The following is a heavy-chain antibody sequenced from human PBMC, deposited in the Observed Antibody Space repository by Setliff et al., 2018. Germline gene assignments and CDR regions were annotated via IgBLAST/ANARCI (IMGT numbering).Heavy chain of an antibody. CDR1: GVSIGDTYYY. CDR3: ARDPGHRSGTWSLDY. Sequence: SETLSLTCTVPGVSIGDTYYYWAWIRQPPGKGLEWVGSVSFSGSAYFSPSLKSRVAISLDTSKNQFSLKLNSVTAADTAVYSCARDPGHRSGTWSLDYWGQGTLVTVSS. J-gene: IGHJ4*02. CDR2: VSFSGSA. V-gene: IGHV4-39*07.